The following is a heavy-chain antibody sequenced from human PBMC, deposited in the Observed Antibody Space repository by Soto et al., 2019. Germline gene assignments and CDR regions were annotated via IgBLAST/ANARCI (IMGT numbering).Heavy chain of an antibody. CDR2: ISSSSSYI. Sequence: SLRLSCAAYGFTFSSYSMNWVRQAPGKGLEWVSSISSSSSYIYYADSVKGRFTISRDNAKNSLYLQMNSLRAEDTAVYYCARDQTAGAFDIWGQGTMVTVSS. CDR3: ARDQTAGAFDI. CDR1: GFTFSSYS. J-gene: IGHJ3*02. V-gene: IGHV3-21*01.